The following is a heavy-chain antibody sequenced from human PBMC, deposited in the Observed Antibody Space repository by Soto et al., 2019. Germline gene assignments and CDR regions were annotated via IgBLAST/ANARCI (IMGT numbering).Heavy chain of an antibody. D-gene: IGHD3-22*01. V-gene: IGHV4-30-2*01. J-gene: IGHJ4*02. CDR2: IYHSGST. CDR1: GGSISSGGYS. CDR3: ARDRNYYDSSGYYYYYFDY. Sequence: TLSLTCAVSGGSISSGGYSWSWIRQPPGKGLEWIGYIYHSGSTYYNPSLKSRVTISVDTSKNQFSLKLSSVTAADTAVYYCARDRNYYDSSGYYYYYFDYWGQGTPVTVSS.